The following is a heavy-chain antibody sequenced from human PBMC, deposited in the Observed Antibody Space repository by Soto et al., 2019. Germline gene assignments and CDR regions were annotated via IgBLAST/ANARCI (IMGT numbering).Heavy chain of an antibody. CDR1: GDSISSGDYY. V-gene: IGHV4-30-4*01. CDR3: ARDWDYEILTRTSHWFDP. J-gene: IGHJ5*02. D-gene: IGHD3-9*01. CDR2: IYYSGST. Sequence: SETLSLTCTVSGDSISSGDYYWSWIRQPPGKGLEWIGYIYYSGSTFYNPSLRSRITISLDTSKNQFSLKLTSVTAADTAVYYCARDWDYEILTRTSHWFDPWGQGTLVTVSS.